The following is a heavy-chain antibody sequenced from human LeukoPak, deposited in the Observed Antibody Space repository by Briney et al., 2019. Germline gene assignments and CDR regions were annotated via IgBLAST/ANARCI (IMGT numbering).Heavy chain of an antibody. V-gene: IGHV4-34*01. CDR1: GGSFSGYY. D-gene: IGHD4-23*01. J-gene: IGHJ4*02. CDR2: INHSGST. CDR3: ASGGNSALFDY. Sequence: SETLSLTCAVYGGSFSGYYWSWIRQPPGKGLEWIGEINHSGSTNYNPSLKSRVTISVDTSKNQFSLKLSSVTAADTAVYYCASGGNSALFDYWGQGTLVTVSS.